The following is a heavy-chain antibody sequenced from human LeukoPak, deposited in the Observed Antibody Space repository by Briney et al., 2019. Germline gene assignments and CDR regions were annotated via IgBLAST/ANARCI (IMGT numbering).Heavy chain of an antibody. J-gene: IGHJ4*02. CDR3: ARVYSSGWYLWPGGDYYFDY. CDR1: GGSISSGGYY. CDR2: IYYSGST. V-gene: IGHV4-30-4*01. Sequence: PSETLSLTCTVSGGSISSGGYYWSWIRQPPGKGLEWIGYIYYSGSTYYNPSLKSRVAISVDTSKNQFSLKLSSVTAADTAVYYCARVYSSGWYLWPGGDYYFDYWGQGTLVTVSS. D-gene: IGHD6-19*01.